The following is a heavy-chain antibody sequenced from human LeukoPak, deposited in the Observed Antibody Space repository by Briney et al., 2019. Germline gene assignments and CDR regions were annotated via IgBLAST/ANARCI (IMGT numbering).Heavy chain of an antibody. CDR3: ARGGYFDY. D-gene: IGHD2-15*01. J-gene: IGHJ4*02. Sequence: GRSLRLSCAASGFTFSSYAMHWVRQAPGKGLEWVAVISYDGSNKYYADSVKGRFTISRDNSKNTLYLQMSSLRAEDTAVYYCARGGYFDYWGQGTLVTVPS. V-gene: IGHV3-30*15. CDR1: GFTFSSYA. CDR2: ISYDGSNK.